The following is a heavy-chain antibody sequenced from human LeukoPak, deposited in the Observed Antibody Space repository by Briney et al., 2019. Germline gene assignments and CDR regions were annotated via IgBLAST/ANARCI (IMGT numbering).Heavy chain of an antibody. CDR3: ARVFTLGYCSGGSCSNHTSARFDP. Sequence: PSETLSLTCAAYGGSFSGYYWSWIRQPPGKGLEWIGEINHSGSTNYNPSLKSRVTISVDTSKNQFSLKLSSVTAADTAVYYCARVFTLGYCSGGSCSNHTSARFDPWGQGTLVTVSS. CDR1: GGSFSGYY. V-gene: IGHV4-34*01. J-gene: IGHJ5*02. CDR2: INHSGST. D-gene: IGHD2-15*01.